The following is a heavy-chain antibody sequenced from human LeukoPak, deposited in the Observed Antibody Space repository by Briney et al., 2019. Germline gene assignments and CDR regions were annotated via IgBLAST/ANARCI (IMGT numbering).Heavy chain of an antibody. J-gene: IGHJ3*02. CDR2: IHVSGTT. V-gene: IGHV4-4*07. CDR3: ARGHSFSNSWSRSALAI. Sequence: SGTLSLTCTMSTESMRSYYWSWIRQPAGEGLEFLGRIHVSGTTKYNPSLRGRITISVDMSKKVFSLKLTSVTAADTAVYYCARGHSFSNSWSRSALAIWGQGTMVTVSS. CDR1: TESMRSYY. D-gene: IGHD6-13*01.